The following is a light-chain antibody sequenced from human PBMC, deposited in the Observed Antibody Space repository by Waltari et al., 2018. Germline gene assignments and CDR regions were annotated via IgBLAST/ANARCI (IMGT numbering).Light chain of an antibody. J-gene: IGKJ2*01. V-gene: IGKV1-6*01. CDR3: LQDYNYPRT. CDR2: GAS. Sequence: AIQMTQSPSSLSASVGDRVPITCRASQGIRNDLGWYQQKPGKAPKLLIYGASVLQTGVPSRFSGSGFGTDFTLTISSLQPEDFATYYCLQDYNYPRTFGQGTKLEI. CDR1: QGIRND.